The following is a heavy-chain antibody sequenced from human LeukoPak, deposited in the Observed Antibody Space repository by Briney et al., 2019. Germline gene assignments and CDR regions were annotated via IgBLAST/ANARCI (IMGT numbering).Heavy chain of an antibody. V-gene: IGHV3-7*01. D-gene: IGHD2-21*01. CDR3: ARPRGCGTSRCNNFDY. CDR2: MDENGREI. Sequence: PGGSLRLSCAVSGFIFSDFSMSWVRQAPGKGLEWVAKMDENGREIFYVDSVKGRFTIPRDNAKNSLYLQMNRLRAEDTAVYYCARPRGCGTSRCNNFDYWGQGTLVTVSS. J-gene: IGHJ4*02. CDR1: GFIFSDFS.